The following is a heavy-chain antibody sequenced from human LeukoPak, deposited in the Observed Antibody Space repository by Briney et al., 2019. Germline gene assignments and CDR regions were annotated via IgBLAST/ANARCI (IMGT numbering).Heavy chain of an antibody. CDR2: IGIRGDT. Sequence: GGSLGLSCVASGFTFSSYAMSWVRQVIGKGLEWVSAIGIRGDTHYSGSVKGRFTISRENAESSLYLQMNSLRAEDTAVYYCARGGIQVSGIDEFDYWGQGTLVTVSS. J-gene: IGHJ4*02. D-gene: IGHD6-19*01. CDR1: GFTFSSYA. CDR3: ARGGIQVSGIDEFDY. V-gene: IGHV3-13*01.